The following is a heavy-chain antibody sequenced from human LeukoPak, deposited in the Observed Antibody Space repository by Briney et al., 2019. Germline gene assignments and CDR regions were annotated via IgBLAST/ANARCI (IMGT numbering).Heavy chain of an antibody. CDR1: GGSISSYY. D-gene: IGHD5-12*01. V-gene: IGHV4-59*01. CDR3: ARVRPGDGYNHAIDY. Sequence: PSETLSLTSTVSGGSISSYYWSWIRQPPGKGLEWIGYIYYSGSTNYNPSLKSRVTISVDTSKNQFSLKLSSVTAADTAVYYCARVRPGDGYNHAIDYWGQGTLVTVSS. J-gene: IGHJ4*02. CDR2: IYYSGST.